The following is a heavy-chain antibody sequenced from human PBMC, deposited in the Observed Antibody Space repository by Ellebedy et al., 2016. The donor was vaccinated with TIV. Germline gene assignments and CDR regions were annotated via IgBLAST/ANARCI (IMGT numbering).Heavy chain of an antibody. CDR1: GFVFSGFA. CDR2: IGASENDV. V-gene: IGHV3-21*01. Sequence: PGGSLRLSCAASGFVFSGFAMNWVRQAPGKGLEWVSSIGASENDVFYTDSVKGRFAISRDNAKTSIYLQMNSLRVEDTAVYYCVRGADTTMVWGALDIWGQGTVVTVSS. D-gene: IGHD5-18*01. J-gene: IGHJ3*02. CDR3: VRGADTTMVWGALDI.